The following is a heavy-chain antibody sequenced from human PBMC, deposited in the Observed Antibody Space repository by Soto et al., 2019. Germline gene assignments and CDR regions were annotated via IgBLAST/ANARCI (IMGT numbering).Heavy chain of an antibody. CDR2: IHPDGSN. J-gene: IGHJ4*02. CDR1: GGSFSDYF. CDR3: ARRGHSSNWYIVEIPFDS. V-gene: IGHV4-34*01. D-gene: IGHD6-13*01. Sequence: SETLSLTCAVYGGSFSDYFCSWIRQPPGKGLEWIGEIHPDGSNNYNPSLMSRVTISMDTSKKQFSLELRSVTAADTAVYYCARRGHSSNWYIVEIPFDSWGQGSRVTVSS.